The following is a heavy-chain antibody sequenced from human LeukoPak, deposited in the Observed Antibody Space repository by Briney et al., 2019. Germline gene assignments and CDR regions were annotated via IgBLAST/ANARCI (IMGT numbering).Heavy chain of an antibody. V-gene: IGHV3-23*01. CDR3: ANIVAVAGILDY. J-gene: IGHJ4*02. D-gene: IGHD6-19*01. CDR2: ISGSGGST. Sequence: AGSLRLSCAASGFTVSRNYMSWVRQAPGKGLKWVSAISGSGGSTYYADSVKGRFTISRDNSKNTLYLQMNSLRAEDTAVYYCANIVAVAGILDYWGQGTLVTVSS. CDR1: GFTVSRNY.